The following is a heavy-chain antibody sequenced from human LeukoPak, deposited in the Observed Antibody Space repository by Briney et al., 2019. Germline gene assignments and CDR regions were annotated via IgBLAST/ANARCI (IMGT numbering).Heavy chain of an antibody. V-gene: IGHV3-48*01. J-gene: IGHJ4*02. CDR2: ISSSSSTI. CDR1: GFTFSSYS. Sequence: GGSLRLSCAASGFTFSSYSMNWVRQAPGKGLEWVSYISSSSSTIYYADSVKGRFTISRDNAKNSLYLQMHSLRAEDTAVYYCARDRGVDYYDSSGGEVIDYWGQGTLVTVSS. D-gene: IGHD3-22*01. CDR3: ARDRGVDYYDSSGGEVIDY.